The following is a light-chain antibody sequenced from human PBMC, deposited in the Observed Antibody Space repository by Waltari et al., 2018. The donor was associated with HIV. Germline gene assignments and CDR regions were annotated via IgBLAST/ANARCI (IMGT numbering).Light chain of an antibody. CDR1: SSYLGVYNS. V-gene: IGLV2-8*01. Sequence: QSALTQPPSASGSPGQSVTIPCTGASSYLGVYNSVSWYQQRPGKAPKVIISEVSKRSSGVPNRFSGSTSGNTASLTVSGLQADDEAEYFCSFDGGSNILVFGGGTKLTVL. CDR2: EVS. J-gene: IGLJ2*01. CDR3: SFDGGSNILV.